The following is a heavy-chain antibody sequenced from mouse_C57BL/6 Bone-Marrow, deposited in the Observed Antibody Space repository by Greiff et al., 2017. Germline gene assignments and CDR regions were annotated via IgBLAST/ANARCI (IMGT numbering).Heavy chain of an antibody. J-gene: IGHJ3*01. V-gene: IGHV2-3*01. CDR2: IWGDGST. D-gene: IGHD1-1*01. Sequence: LQESGPGLVQPSQSLSITCTVSGFSLTSYGVHWVRQSPGKGLEWLGVIWGDGSTNYPSALISRLSISKDNSKSQVCLKLNSLQTDDTATYYCASSTVPPAWFAYWGQGTLVTVSA. CDR3: ASSTVPPAWFAY. CDR1: GFSLTSYG.